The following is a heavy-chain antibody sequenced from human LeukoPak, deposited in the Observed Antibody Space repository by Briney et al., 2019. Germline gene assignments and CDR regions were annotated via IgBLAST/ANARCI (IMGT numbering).Heavy chain of an antibody. CDR3: ALLPRELAGEGMDV. J-gene: IGHJ6*02. V-gene: IGHV3-21*01. D-gene: IGHD3-10*01. Sequence: PGGSLRLSCAASGFTFSSYSMNWVRQAPGKGLEWVSSISSSSSYIYHADSVKGRFTISRDNAKNSLYLQMNSLRAEDTAVYYCALLPRELAGEGMDVWGQGTTVTVSS. CDR2: ISSSSSYI. CDR1: GFTFSSYS.